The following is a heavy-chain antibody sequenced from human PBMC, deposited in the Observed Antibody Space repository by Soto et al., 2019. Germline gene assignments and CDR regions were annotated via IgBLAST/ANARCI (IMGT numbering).Heavy chain of an antibody. Sequence: QVQLVQSGAEVKKPGSSVKVSCKASGGTFSSYAISWVRQAPGQGLEWMGGIIPIFGTANYAQKFQGRVTIAADKSTSTADMELSSLRAEDTAVYYCARGGGDPYYYYYYGMDVWGQGTTVTVSS. D-gene: IGHD2-21*02. CDR1: GGTFSSYA. CDR2: IIPIFGTA. CDR3: ARGGGDPYYYYYYGMDV. J-gene: IGHJ6*02. V-gene: IGHV1-69*06.